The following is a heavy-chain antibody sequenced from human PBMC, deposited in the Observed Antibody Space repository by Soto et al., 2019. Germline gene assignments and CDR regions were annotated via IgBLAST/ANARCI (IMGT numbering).Heavy chain of an antibody. D-gene: IGHD1-1*01. CDR2: IWYDGSNK. J-gene: IGHJ5*02. Sequence: QVQLVESGGGVVQPGRSLRLSCAASGFTFSSYGMHRVRQAPGKGLEWVAVIWYDGSNKYYADSVKGRFTISRDNSQNTLYLQMNSLRAEDTAVYYCARDWGNWNEEAPFDPWGQGTLVTVSS. V-gene: IGHV3-33*01. CDR1: GFTFSSYG. CDR3: ARDWGNWNEEAPFDP.